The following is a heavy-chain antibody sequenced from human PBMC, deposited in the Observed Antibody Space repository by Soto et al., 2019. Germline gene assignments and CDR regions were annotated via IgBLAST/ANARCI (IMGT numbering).Heavy chain of an antibody. CDR1: GYTFTSYA. V-gene: IGHV1-3*01. J-gene: IGHJ6*02. CDR2: INAGNGNT. D-gene: IGHD3-9*01. Sequence: QVQLVQSGAEVKKPGASVKVSCKASGYTFTSYAMHWVRQAPGQRLEWMGWINAGNGNTKYSQKFQGRVTITRDTSASTAYMELSSLRSEDTAVYYCARESLRYFDWYYPQCYYYGMDVWGQGTTVTVSS. CDR3: ARESLRYFDWYYPQCYYYGMDV.